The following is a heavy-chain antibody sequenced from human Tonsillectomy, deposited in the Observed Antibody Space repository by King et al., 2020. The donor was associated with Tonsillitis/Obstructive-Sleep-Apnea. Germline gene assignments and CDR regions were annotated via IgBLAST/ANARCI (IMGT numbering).Heavy chain of an antibody. V-gene: IGHV4-59*01. CDR2: IYYSGST. D-gene: IGHD1-26*01. Sequence: VQLQESGPGLVKPSETLSLTCTVSGGSISNYYWSWIRQPPGKGLEWIAYIYYSGSTNYNPSLKSRVTISVDTSKNQFSLKLSSVTDADTAVYYCAKTGGDYYYYGMDVWGQGTTVTVSS. J-gene: IGHJ6*02. CDR3: AKTGGDYYYYGMDV. CDR1: GGSISNYY.